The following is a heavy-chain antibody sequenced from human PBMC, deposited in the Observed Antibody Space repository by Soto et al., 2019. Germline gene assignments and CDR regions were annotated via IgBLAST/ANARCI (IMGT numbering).Heavy chain of an antibody. J-gene: IGHJ5*01. CDR3: ARGPVVVVPDDIFTRHNWFDG. CDR1: GYTFTGFA. CDR2: INAGNGHT. V-gene: IGHV1-3*01. D-gene: IGHD2-2*01. Sequence: ASVKVSCKASGYTFTGFAMHWVRQAPGQRLEWVGWINAGNGHTKYSQKFQDRVFITRDTFATTAYMELNSLRSEDTAVYYCARGPVVVVPDDIFTRHNWFDGWGQGT.